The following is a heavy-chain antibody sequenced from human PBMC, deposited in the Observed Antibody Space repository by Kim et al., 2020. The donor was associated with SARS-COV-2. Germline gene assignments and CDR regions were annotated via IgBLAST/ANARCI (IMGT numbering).Heavy chain of an antibody. J-gene: IGHJ4*02. Sequence: TTYNPSLKSPVTITADRSQNQFSKKLISVTAADTAVYYCARRTGIAGFDYWGQGTLVTVSS. D-gene: IGHD2-21*01. CDR3: ARRTGIAGFDY. CDR2: T. V-gene: IGHV4-59*08.